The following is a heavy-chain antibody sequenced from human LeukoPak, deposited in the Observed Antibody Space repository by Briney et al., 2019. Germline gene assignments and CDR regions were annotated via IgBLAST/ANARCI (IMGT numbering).Heavy chain of an antibody. CDR1: GFTFSSCG. CDR3: AKDLHDYGDPYFDY. J-gene: IGHJ4*02. CDR2: ISYDGSNK. Sequence: GGSLRLSCAASGFTFSSCGMHRVRQAPGKGLEWVAVISYDGSNKYYADSVKGRFTISRDNSKNTLYLQMNSLRAEDTAVYYCAKDLHDYGDPYFDYWGQGTLVTVSS. D-gene: IGHD4-17*01. V-gene: IGHV3-30*18.